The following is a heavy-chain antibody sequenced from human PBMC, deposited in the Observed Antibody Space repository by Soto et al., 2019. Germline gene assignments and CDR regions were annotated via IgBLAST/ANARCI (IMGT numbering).Heavy chain of an antibody. CDR2: ISYDGSDK. Sequence: QVQLVESGGGVVQPGRSLRLSCAASGFPFTSYGMHWVREGPDKGLGWVAIISYDGSDKYYADSVKGRFTISRDNSKNTLYLQMNSLRPEDTALYYCVGGQSYFDYRGQGTLVIVSS. J-gene: IGHJ4*02. V-gene: IGHV3-30*03. D-gene: IGHD3-10*01. CDR1: GFPFTSYG. CDR3: VGGQSYFDY.